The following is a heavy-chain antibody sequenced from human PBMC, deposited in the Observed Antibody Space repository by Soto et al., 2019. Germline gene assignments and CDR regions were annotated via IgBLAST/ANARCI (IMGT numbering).Heavy chain of an antibody. J-gene: IGHJ3*01. V-gene: IGHV4-59*12. D-gene: IGHD1-7*01. CDR3: ARDRGITGTFRV. CDR1: GDSITSYY. Sequence: SETLSLTCTVSGDSITSYYWSWIRQPPGKGLEWIGYIYYTGNTNYNPSLESRVTISVDTSKNQFSLKLRSVTAADTAIYYCARDRGITGTFRVWGEGTMGTVS. CDR2: IYYTGNT.